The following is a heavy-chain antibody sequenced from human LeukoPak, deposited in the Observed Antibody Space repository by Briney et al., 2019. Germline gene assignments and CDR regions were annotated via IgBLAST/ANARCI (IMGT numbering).Heavy chain of an antibody. CDR2: ISGSGGDT. CDR3: TRPMGGDGTLGFGY. Sequence: GGSLRLSCAASGFTFNSYAMSWVRQAPGQGLEWVSGISGSGGDTYYAGSVKGRFTISRDNSKNTAYLQMNSLKTEDTAVYYCTRPMGGDGTLGFGYWGRGALVTVSS. D-gene: IGHD2-21*02. V-gene: IGHV3-23*01. J-gene: IGHJ4*02. CDR1: GFTFNSYA.